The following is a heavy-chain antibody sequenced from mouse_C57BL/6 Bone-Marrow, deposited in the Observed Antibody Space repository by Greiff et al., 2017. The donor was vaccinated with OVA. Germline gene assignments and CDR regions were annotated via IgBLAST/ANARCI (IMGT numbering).Heavy chain of an antibody. J-gene: IGHJ3*01. CDR1: GYTFTSYW. V-gene: IGHV1-50*01. CDR2: IDPSDGYT. D-gene: IGHD1-1*01. Sequence: QVQLQQPGAELVKPGASVKLSCKASGYTFTSYWMQWVKQRPGQGLEWIGEIDPSDGYTNYTQKFKGKATLTVDTSSSTAYMQLSSLTTEDSAVDYGARRGIFSYYYGSGSFAYWGQGTLVTVSA. CDR3: ARRGIFSYYYGSGSFAY.